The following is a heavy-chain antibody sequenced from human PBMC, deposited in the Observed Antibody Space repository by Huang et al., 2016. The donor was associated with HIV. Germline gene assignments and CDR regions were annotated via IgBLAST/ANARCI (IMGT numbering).Heavy chain of an antibody. CDR2: ISSTGSAK. Sequence: EVHLVESGGGLVQPGGSLGLSCAASGFTFSSYSMNWVRQTPGKGLEWVSYISSTGSAKYYADSVKDLFTISRDNANNSLYLQMNSLRAEDAGVYFCAMGYGPFDFWGQGTLVTVSS. CDR1: GFTFSSYS. V-gene: IGHV3-48*01. D-gene: IGHD5-18*01. J-gene: IGHJ4*02. CDR3: AMGYGPFDF.